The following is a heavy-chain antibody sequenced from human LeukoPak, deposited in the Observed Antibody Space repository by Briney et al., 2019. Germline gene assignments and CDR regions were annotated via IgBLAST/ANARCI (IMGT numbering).Heavy chain of an antibody. D-gene: IGHD2-21*02. CDR2: LYSGGSA. V-gene: IGHV3-53*01. CDR1: GFTVSRNY. J-gene: IGHJ6*02. CDR3: ARDSETETGWYYYGMDV. Sequence: GGSLRLSCAASGFTVSRNYMNWVRQAPGKGLEWIAVLYSGGSAYYADSVKGRFTISRDNSKNTLYLQIYSLRAEDTAVYYCARDSETETGWYYYGMDVWGQGTTVTVS.